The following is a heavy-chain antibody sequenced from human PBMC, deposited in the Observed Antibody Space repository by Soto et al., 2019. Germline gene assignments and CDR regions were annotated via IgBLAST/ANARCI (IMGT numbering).Heavy chain of an antibody. Sequence: QVQLVQSGAEVKKPGASVKVSCKASGYTFTTYQMHWVRQATGQGLEWMGTINPSGGSTSYAQRFQGRVTMTRDTSTSTVHVELSSLRSEDTALYYCARGDSSGWYFDYWGQGTLVTVSS. CDR3: ARGDSSGWYFDY. V-gene: IGHV1-46*01. J-gene: IGHJ4*02. CDR2: INPSGGST. D-gene: IGHD6-19*01. CDR1: GYTFTTYQ.